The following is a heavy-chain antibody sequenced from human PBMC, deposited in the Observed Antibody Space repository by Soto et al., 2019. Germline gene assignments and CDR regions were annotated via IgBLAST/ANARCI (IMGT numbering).Heavy chain of an antibody. CDR3: ARVGSIAAAGNPDTYYYYYYGMDV. V-gene: IGHV3-23*01. CDR1: GFTFSSYA. D-gene: IGHD6-13*01. J-gene: IGHJ6*02. Sequence: PGGSLRLSCAASGFTFSSYAMSWVRQAPGKGLEWVSAISGSGGSTYYADSVKGRFTISRDNSKNTLYLQMNSLRAEDTAVYYCARVGSIAAAGNPDTYYYYYYGMDVWGQGTTVTVSS. CDR2: ISGSGGST.